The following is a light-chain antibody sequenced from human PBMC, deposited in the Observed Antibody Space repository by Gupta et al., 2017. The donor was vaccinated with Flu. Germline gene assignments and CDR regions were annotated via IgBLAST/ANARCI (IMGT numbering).Light chain of an antibody. CDR3: QQYNRNWT. J-gene: IGKJ1*01. CDR2: KAS. Sequence: SPPTLSATKGDRVTINGRASHSINVGVAWYQQKPGKAPKLLIYKASTLHSGGPSRFSGSGSGTEFTLNINSLQPDDFATYYCQQYNRNWTFGQGTKVEIK. CDR1: HSINVG. V-gene: IGKV1-5*03.